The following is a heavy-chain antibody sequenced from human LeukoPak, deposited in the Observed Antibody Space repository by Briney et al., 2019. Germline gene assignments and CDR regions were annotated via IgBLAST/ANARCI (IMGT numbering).Heavy chain of an antibody. CDR2: IRYDGSNK. CDR1: GFTFSSYG. V-gene: IGHV3-30*02. D-gene: IGHD2-8*01. CDR3: AKGGNAGRGYFDY. J-gene: IGHJ4*02. Sequence: GRSLRLSCAASGFTFSSYGMHWVRQAPGKGLEWVAFIRYDGSNKYYADSVKGRFTISRDNSKNTLYLQMNSLRAEDTAVYYCAKGGNAGRGYFDYWGQGTLVTVSS.